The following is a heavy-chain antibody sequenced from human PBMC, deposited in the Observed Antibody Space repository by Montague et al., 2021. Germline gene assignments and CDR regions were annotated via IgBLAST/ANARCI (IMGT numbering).Heavy chain of an antibody. CDR3: ARSGGYCSGGRCDTFDY. CDR1: GGSFSGYY. J-gene: IGHJ4*01. V-gene: IGHV4-34*09. Sequence: TLSLTCAVYGGSFSGYYWTWIRQHPGKGPEWIGSIYDSGSTNYNPSLKSRLTLSRDTSKNQVSLRLTSVTAAETAVYYCARSGGYCSGGRCDTFDYWGQGTLVTVSS. CDR2: IYDSGST. D-gene: IGHD2-15*01.